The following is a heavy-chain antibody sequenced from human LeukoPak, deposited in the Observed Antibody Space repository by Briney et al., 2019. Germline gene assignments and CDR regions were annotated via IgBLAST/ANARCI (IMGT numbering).Heavy chain of an antibody. V-gene: IGHV4-59*01. CDR1: GGSISSYY. CDR2: IYYSGST. D-gene: IGHD6-13*01. CDR3: ARGLQQLFSFDY. J-gene: IGHJ4*02. Sequence: SETLSLTCTVSGGSISSYYWSWLRQPPGKGLEWIGYIYYSGSTNYNPSLKSRVTISVDTSKNQFSLKLSSVTAADTAVYYCARGLQQLFSFDYWGQGTLVTVSS.